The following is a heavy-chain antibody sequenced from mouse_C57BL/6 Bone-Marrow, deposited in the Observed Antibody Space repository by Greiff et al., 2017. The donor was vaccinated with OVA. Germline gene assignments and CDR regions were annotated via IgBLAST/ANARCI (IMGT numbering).Heavy chain of an antibody. CDR2: ISSGSSTI. J-gene: IGHJ4*01. D-gene: IGHD1-1*01. CDR1: GFTFSDYG. CDR3: ASTVDYAMDY. Sequence: EVKLVESGGGLVKPGGSLKLSCAASGFTFSDYGMHWVRQAPEKGLEWVAYISSGSSTIYYADTVKGRFTISRDNAKNTLFLQMTSLRSEDTAMYYCASTVDYAMDYWGQGTSVTVSS. V-gene: IGHV5-17*01.